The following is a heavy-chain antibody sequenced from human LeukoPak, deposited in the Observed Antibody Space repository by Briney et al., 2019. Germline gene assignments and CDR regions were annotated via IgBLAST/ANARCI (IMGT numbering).Heavy chain of an antibody. V-gene: IGHV4-38-2*02. CDR3: ARVPDCTSTSCYVGGYHMDV. CDR2: IHHSGST. Sequence: SETLSLTCTVSGYSISSGYYWGCIRQPPGKGLEWSGSIHHSGSTNDNPSLKSRVTVSVYTSKNQFSLKLSSLTAADTAVYYCARVPDCTSTSCYVGGYHMDVWGKGTTVTVSS. CDR1: GYSISSGYY. D-gene: IGHD2-2*01. J-gene: IGHJ6*03.